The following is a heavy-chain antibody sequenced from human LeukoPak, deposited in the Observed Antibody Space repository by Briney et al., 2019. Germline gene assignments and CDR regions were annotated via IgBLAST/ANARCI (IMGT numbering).Heavy chain of an antibody. CDR1: GCSISSHY. Sequence: SETLSLTCTVSGCSISSHYWSWIRQPPGKGLEWIGYIYHSGSTNYNPSLKSRVTIPVDTSKNQFSLKLSSVTAADTAVYYCARGGWSLDYWGQGTLVTVSS. V-gene: IGHV4-59*11. D-gene: IGHD6-19*01. CDR2: IYHSGST. CDR3: ARGGWSLDY. J-gene: IGHJ4*02.